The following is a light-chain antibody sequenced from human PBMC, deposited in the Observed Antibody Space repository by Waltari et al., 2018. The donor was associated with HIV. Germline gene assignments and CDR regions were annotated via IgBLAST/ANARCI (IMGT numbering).Light chain of an antibody. CDR3: GTWDSSLNAGV. Sequence: QSMLTQPPSVSAAPGQKVTISCSGTGSNTANNYVSWYQHPPGAAPKLVIYDKDNRPSGIPDRFSGSKAGASATLVITGLQTGDEGDYYCGTWDSSLNAGVFGGGTKLTVL. V-gene: IGLV1-51*01. CDR1: GSNTANNY. J-gene: IGLJ3*02. CDR2: DKD.